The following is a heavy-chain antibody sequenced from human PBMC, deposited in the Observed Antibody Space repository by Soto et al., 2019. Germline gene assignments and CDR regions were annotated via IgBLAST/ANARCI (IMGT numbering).Heavy chain of an antibody. CDR3: ARAKLNWFAP. CDR1: GDSISGNNW. CDR2: IFHSGST. D-gene: IGHD1-1*01. J-gene: IGHJ5*02. Sequence: QVQLQESGPGLVKPSGTLSLSCAVSGDSISGNNWWTWVRQSPERGLEWIGEIFHSGSTNYNPSRKGRVTISVDKSKKNFSLNLRSVTAADTAVDYCARAKLNWFAPWGQGTLVTVSS. V-gene: IGHV4-4*02.